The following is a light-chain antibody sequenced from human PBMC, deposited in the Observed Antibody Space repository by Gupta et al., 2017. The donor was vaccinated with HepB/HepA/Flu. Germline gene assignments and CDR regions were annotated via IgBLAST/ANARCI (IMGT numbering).Light chain of an antibody. J-gene: IGKJ4*01. Sequence: ETVLTQSPGTLSSSPGERATLSCRASQIVQSNYLGWYQKKPGQAPRLIIYGASSRATGIPDRFSGSGYRKDFTLTSNRREHEDFAVYYGQQYGPSVTFGGGTKLEIK. CDR3: QQYGPSVT. V-gene: IGKV3-20*01. CDR2: GAS. CDR1: QIVQSNY.